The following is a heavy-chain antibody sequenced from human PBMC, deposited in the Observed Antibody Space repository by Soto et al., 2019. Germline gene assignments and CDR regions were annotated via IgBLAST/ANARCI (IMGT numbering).Heavy chain of an antibody. D-gene: IGHD3-22*01. Sequence: PSETLFLTCTVSGGSISSGDYYRSWIRQPPGKGLEWIGYIYYSGSTYYNPSLKSRVTISVDTSKNQFSLKLSSVTAADTAVYYCARVERYYDRSGYYLDWGQGTLVTVSS. V-gene: IGHV4-30-4*01. CDR2: IYYSGST. CDR3: ARVERYYDRSGYYLD. CDR1: GGSISSGDYY. J-gene: IGHJ4*02.